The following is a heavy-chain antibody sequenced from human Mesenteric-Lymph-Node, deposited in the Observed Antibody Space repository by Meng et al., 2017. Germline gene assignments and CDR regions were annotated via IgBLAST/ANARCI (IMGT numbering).Heavy chain of an antibody. V-gene: IGHV3-74*01. Sequence: EGYVVESGGGLVHAGGSLRLSCAASGFTFSSYWMHWVRQAPGKGLVWVSRIKPDGSLIDYADSVKGRFTISRDNAKNTLYLQMSSLRAEDTAVYFCATGSISGAQLQHWGQGTLVTVSS. CDR2: IKPDGSLI. D-gene: IGHD2-2*01. CDR1: GFTFSSYW. J-gene: IGHJ1*01. CDR3: ATGSISGAQLQH.